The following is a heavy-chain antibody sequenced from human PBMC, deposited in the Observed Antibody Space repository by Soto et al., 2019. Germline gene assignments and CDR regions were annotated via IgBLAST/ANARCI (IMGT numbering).Heavy chain of an antibody. J-gene: IGHJ4*02. CDR3: ATTPAPYDSSAFFFY. V-gene: IGHV5-51*01. CDR1: GYSFSSYW. CDR2: SYPGDSDT. Sequence: EVQLVQSGAEVKKPGESLKISCKGSGYSFSSYWIGWVRQMPGKGLEWMGISYPGDSDTRYSTSFQGQVSIAAEKSISTAYLQWRSLKASDTAMYYCATTPAPYDSSAFFFYWGQGTLVTVSS. D-gene: IGHD3-22*01.